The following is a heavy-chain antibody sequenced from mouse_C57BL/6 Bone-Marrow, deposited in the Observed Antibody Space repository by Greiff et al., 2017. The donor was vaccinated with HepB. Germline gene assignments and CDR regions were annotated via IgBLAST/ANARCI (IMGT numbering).Heavy chain of an antibody. J-gene: IGHJ3*01. CDR2: ISYDGSN. CDR3: ARGLTRAFAY. V-gene: IGHV3-6*01. Sequence: EVQLQQSGPGLVKPSQSLSLTCSVTGYSITSGYYWNWIRQFPGNKLEWMGYISYDGSNNYNPSLKNRISITRDTSKNQFVLKLNSVTTEDTATYYCARGLTRAFAYWGQGTLVTVSA. CDR1: GYSITSGYY. D-gene: IGHD3-3*01.